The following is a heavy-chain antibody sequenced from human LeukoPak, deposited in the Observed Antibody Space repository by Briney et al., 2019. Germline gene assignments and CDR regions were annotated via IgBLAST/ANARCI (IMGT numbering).Heavy chain of an antibody. Sequence: GGSLRLSCAASGFTFSSYEMNWVRQAPGKGLEWVSSINSNGGRTYYADSVKGRFTISRDNSKNTLYLQMNSLRAEDTAVYYCAKEINDRKEDAFDIWGQGTMVTVSS. CDR2: INSNGGRT. CDR3: AKEINDRKEDAFDI. J-gene: IGHJ3*02. V-gene: IGHV3-23*01. D-gene: IGHD3-22*01. CDR1: GFTFSSYE.